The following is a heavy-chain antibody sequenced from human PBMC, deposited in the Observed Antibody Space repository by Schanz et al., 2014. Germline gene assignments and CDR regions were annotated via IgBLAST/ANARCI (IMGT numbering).Heavy chain of an antibody. CDR1: GFTFSTHA. V-gene: IGHV3-30*18. D-gene: IGHD3-10*01. CDR2: VSSDGNND. J-gene: IGHJ5*02. Sequence: VQLVESGGGVVQPGRSLRLSCAASGFTFSTHAMHWVRQAPGKGLEWVALVSSDGNNDYYTDSVKGRFTISRDNTKNTMHLQMNSLRAEDAAVYYCANQHIVRRVIYLNWCDAWGQGTLVTVSS. CDR3: ANQHIVRRVIYLNWCDA.